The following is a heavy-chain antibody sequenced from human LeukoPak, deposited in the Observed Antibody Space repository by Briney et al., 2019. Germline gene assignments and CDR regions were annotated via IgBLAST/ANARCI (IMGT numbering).Heavy chain of an antibody. J-gene: IGHJ3*02. Sequence: PSETLSLTCAVYGGSFSDYYWNWIRQPPGKGLEWIGEINQSGSTNYNPSLKSRVTMSVDTSKNQFSLKLTSVTAADTAVYYCARDRYYYDSSSYYSAFETWGQGTMVTVSS. CDR1: GGSFSDYY. V-gene: IGHV4-34*01. CDR2: INQSGST. D-gene: IGHD3-22*01. CDR3: ARDRYYYDSSSYYSAFET.